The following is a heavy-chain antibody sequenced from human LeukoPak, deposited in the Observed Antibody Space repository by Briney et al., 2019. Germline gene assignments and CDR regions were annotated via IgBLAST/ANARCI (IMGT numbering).Heavy chain of an antibody. D-gene: IGHD3-22*01. Sequence: SKTLSLTCTVSGGSISNYYWSWIRQPPGKGLEWIGYIYYSGNTNYNPSLKSRVTMSVDTSKNQFSLKLNSVTAADTAVYYCARFEKFYDSGAHYLDYWGQGALVTVSS. CDR3: ARFEKFYDSGAHYLDY. CDR1: GGSISNYY. J-gene: IGHJ4*02. CDR2: IYYSGNT. V-gene: IGHV4-59*12.